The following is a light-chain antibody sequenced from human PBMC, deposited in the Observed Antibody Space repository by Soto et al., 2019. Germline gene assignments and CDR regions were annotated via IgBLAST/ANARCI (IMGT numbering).Light chain of an antibody. CDR3: QQLNSYPPT. J-gene: IGKJ4*01. CDR1: QGISSY. V-gene: IGKV1-9*01. Sequence: IQLTQSPSSLYASVGDRVTITCRASQGISSYLAWYQQKPGKAPPLLIYAASTLQGGVPSRFSGSGSVTDFTINISSLQPEDFAMYYCQQLNSYPPTFGGGTKVESK. CDR2: AAS.